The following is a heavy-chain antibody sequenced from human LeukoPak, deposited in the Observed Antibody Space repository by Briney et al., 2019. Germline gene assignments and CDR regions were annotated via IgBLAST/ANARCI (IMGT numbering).Heavy chain of an antibody. V-gene: IGHV4-59*01. CDR1: GGSISSKY. CDR3: TRDSPHSGTYYY. D-gene: IGHD1-26*01. CDR2: ISNSGST. Sequence: SETLSLTCTVSGGSISSKYWNWIRQPPEKGLEWIRYISNSGSTKYNPSLESRVTMSVDTSKNQFSLKLSSVTAADTAMYYCTRDSPHSGTYYYWGQGTLVTVSS. J-gene: IGHJ4*02.